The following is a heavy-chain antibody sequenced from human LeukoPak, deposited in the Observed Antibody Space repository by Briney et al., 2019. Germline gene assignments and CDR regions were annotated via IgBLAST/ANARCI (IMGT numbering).Heavy chain of an antibody. Sequence: ASVKVSCKASGYTFTSYDINWVRQATGQGLEWMGWMNPNSGDTGYAQKFQDRVTMTRNTSISTAYMELSSLRSEDTAVYYCARVTPNWYYFDYWRQGTLVTVSS. D-gene: IGHD2-8*01. CDR1: GYTFTSYD. CDR3: ARVTPNWYYFDY. V-gene: IGHV1-8*01. CDR2: MNPNSGDT. J-gene: IGHJ4*02.